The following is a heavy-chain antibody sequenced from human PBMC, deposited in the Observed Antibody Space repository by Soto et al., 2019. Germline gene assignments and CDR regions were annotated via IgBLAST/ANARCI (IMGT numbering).Heavy chain of an antibody. J-gene: IGHJ4*01. V-gene: IGHV1-2*02. CDR1: GYPLSGYY. CDR3: ARVGKSLHFEY. CDR2: INGDSAAT. Sequence: ASVKVSCKASGYPLSGYYMHWVRQAPGEGLEWMGSINGDSAATNYAQKFQGRVTMTLDTSVSTFYMEVNSLRSDDTAVFYCARVGKSLHFEYWGHGTLVTVSS.